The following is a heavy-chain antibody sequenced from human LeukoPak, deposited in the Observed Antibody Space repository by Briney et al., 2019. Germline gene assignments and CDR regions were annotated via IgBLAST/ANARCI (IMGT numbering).Heavy chain of an antibody. V-gene: IGHV1-46*01. J-gene: IGHJ6*02. CDR3: AREDVVLVDAVRYYYYGMDV. D-gene: IGHD2-8*01. CDR2: INPSGGST. CDR1: GYNFISYY. Sequence: ASVKVSCKASGYNFISYYMHWVRQAPGQGLEWMVIINPSGGSTSYAQKFQDRVTMTRDTSTSTVYMELSSLKSEDTAVYYCAREDVVLVDAVRYYYYGMDVWGQGTTVTVSS.